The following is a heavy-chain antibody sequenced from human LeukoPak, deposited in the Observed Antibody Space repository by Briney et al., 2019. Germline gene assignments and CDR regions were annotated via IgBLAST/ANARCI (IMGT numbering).Heavy chain of an antibody. CDR2: IIPIFGTA. D-gene: IGHD3-22*01. CDR1: GGTFSSYA. Sequence: SVKVSCKASGGTFSSYAISWLRQAPGQGLEWMGGIIPIFGTANYAQKFQGRVTITADESSSTAYMELSSLRSEDTAVYYCATGLTMIAVASIWGQGTMVTVSS. CDR3: ATGLTMIAVASI. J-gene: IGHJ3*02. V-gene: IGHV1-69*13.